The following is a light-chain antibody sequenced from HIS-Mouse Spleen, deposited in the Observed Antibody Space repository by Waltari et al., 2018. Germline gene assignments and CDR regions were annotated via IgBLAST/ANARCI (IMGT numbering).Light chain of an antibody. Sequence: AIRMTQSPSSLSASTGDRVTNTCRASQGISSYLAWYQQKPGKAPKLLIYAASTLQSGVPSRFSGSGSGADFTLTISCLQSEDFATYYCQQYYSYLITFGQGTRLEIK. CDR1: QGISSY. J-gene: IGKJ5*01. CDR3: QQYYSYLIT. CDR2: AAS. V-gene: IGKV1-8*01.